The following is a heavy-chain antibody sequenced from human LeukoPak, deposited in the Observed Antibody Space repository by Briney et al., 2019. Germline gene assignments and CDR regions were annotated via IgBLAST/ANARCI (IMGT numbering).Heavy chain of an antibody. J-gene: IGHJ6*03. V-gene: IGHV3-30*02. CDR1: GSTFSSYG. Sequence: GGSLRLSCAASGSTFSSYGMHWVRQAPGKGLEWVAVIWYGGSNKYYADSVKGRFTISRDNSKNTLYLQMNSLRAEDTAVYYCAKAERVAAAGNGDYYYYYMDVWGKGTTVTVSS. CDR3: AKAERVAAAGNGDYYYYYMDV. CDR2: IWYGGSNK. D-gene: IGHD6-13*01.